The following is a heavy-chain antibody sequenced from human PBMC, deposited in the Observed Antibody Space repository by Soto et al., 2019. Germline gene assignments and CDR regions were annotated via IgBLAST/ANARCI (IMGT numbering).Heavy chain of an antibody. J-gene: IGHJ4*02. CDR2: IYYTGRT. D-gene: IGHD3-22*01. Sequence: PSDTLSLTCTVSGPSISSSSYYWGWIRQPPGKGLEWIGFIYYTGRTNYNPSLKSRVTISVDTSKNQFSLKLSSVTAADTAVYFCATMSSSGYPLDYWGRGTLVTVSS. V-gene: IGHV4-61*05. CDR3: ATMSSSGYPLDY. CDR1: GPSISSSSYY.